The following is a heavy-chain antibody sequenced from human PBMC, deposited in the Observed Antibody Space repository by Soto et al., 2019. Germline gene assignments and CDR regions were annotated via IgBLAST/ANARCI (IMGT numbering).Heavy chain of an antibody. CDR1: EFTFSSYS. V-gene: IGHV3-21*01. CDR3: ARETNPYTDSSHAFDI. D-gene: IGHD2-2*02. CDR2: ISSTSTFI. J-gene: IGHJ3*02. Sequence: EVQLVESGGGLVKPGGSLRLSCAASEFTFSSYSMNWVRQAPGKGLEWVSFISSTSTFIYYADSVKGRFTISRDNAKSSLSLQMSSLRAEDTAVYYCARETNPYTDSSHAFDIWGQGTVVTVSP.